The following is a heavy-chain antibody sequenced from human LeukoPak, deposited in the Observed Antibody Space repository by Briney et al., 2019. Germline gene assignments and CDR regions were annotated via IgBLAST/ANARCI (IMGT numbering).Heavy chain of an antibody. V-gene: IGHV3-23*01. Sequence: GGSLRLSCAASGLTFSSYAMSWVRQAPGKGLEWVSAISGSGGSTSYAASVKGRFTISRDNSKNTLYLQMNSLSAEDTAVYYCAKRLLTAKAGLNYFDYWGQGTLVTVSS. CDR1: GLTFSSYA. CDR3: AKRLLTAKAGLNYFDY. CDR2: ISGSGGST. J-gene: IGHJ4*02. D-gene: IGHD2-21*02.